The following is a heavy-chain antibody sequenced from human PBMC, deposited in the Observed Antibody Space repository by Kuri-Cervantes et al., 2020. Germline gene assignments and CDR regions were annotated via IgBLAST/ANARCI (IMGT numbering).Heavy chain of an antibody. J-gene: IGHJ4*02. V-gene: IGHV3-30*18. Sequence: GESLKISCAASGFTFSSSGMHWVRQAPGKGLDWVTIISYDGSNKYYADSVKGRFTISRDNSKNTLYLQMNSLRAEDTAVSYCAKDADSSPYYFDYWGQGTLVTVSS. CDR3: AKDADSSPYYFDY. CDR1: GFTFSSSG. CDR2: ISYDGSNK. D-gene: IGHD6-19*01.